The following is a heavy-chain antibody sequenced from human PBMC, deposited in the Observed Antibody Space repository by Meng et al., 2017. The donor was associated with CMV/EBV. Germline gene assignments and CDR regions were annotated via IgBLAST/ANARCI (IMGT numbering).Heavy chain of an antibody. Sequence: LRLSCAASGFTFSSFWMGWVRQAPGKGLEWVANIKQDGSEKYYVDSVKGRFTISRDNAKNSLYLQMNSLRAEDTAVYYCASTTGTVNYWGQGTLVTVSS. D-gene: IGHD1-1*01. CDR3: ASTTGTVNY. CDR2: IKQDGSEK. V-gene: IGHV3-7*01. J-gene: IGHJ4*02. CDR1: GFTFSSFW.